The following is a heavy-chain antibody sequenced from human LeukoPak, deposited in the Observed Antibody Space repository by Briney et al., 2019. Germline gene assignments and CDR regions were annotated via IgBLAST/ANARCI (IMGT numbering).Heavy chain of an antibody. V-gene: IGHV3-48*03. CDR1: GFTFSSYE. CDR3: AGVSNWLFDI. CDR2: ITSSGSTI. J-gene: IGHJ3*02. D-gene: IGHD5-12*01. Sequence: PGGSLRLSCAVSGFTFSSYEMNWVRQAPGKGLEWLSYITSSGSTIYYADSVKGRFTISRDNAKNSLYLQMNSLRGEDTAVYYCAGVSNWLFDIWGQGTMVTVSS.